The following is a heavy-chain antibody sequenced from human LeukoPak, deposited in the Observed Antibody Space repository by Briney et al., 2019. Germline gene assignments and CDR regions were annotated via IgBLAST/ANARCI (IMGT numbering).Heavy chain of an antibody. CDR1: GFTFSNYW. CDR3: ARADSYGSILDY. J-gene: IGHJ4*02. Sequence: GGSLGLSCAASGFTFSNYWMSWVRQAPGKGLEWVASIDQYGRAKYYVDSVRGRFTFSRDNTKNSLHLQMNSLRAEDTAVYYCARADSYGSILDYWGQGTRVIDSS. D-gene: IGHD5-18*01. V-gene: IGHV3-7*04. CDR2: IDQYGRAK.